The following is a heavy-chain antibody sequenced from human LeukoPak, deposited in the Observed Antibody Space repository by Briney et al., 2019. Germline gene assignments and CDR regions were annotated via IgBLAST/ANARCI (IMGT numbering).Heavy chain of an antibody. CDR2: IYPGDSDT. J-gene: IGHJ4*02. V-gene: IGHV5-51*01. CDR3: ARGGGSYPFDY. Sequence: GESLKISCKGSGYSLTSYWIGWVRQMPGKGLELMGIIYPGDSDTRYWPSFQGQVTTSADKSNNTAYLQWSSLKASDTAMYYCARGGGSYPFDYWGQGTLVTVSS. CDR1: GYSLTSYW. D-gene: IGHD1-26*01.